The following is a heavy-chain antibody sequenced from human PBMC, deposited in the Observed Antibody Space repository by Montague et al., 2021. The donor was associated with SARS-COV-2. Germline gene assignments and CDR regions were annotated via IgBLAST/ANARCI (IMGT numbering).Heavy chain of an antibody. CDR1: GGTFSSYA. CDR3: ARARGQWPTLTYYCYGMDV. D-gene: IGHD6-19*01. Sequence: SVKVSCKASGGTFSSYAISWVRQAPGQGLEWMGGIIPIFGTANYAQKFQGRVTITADESTSTAYMELSSLRSEDTAVYYCARARGQWPTLTYYCYGMDVWGQGTTVTVSS. V-gene: IGHV1-69*13. CDR2: IIPIFGTA. J-gene: IGHJ6*02.